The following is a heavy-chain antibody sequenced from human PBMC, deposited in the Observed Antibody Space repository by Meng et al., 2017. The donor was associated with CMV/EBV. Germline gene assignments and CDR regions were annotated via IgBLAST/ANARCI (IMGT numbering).Heavy chain of an antibody. Sequence: ASVKVSRKASGYTFTSYNINWVRQATGQGLEWMGWMNPNSGHTSYAQKFQGRVTMTRDTSISTAYMELNSLRSDDTAVYYCARAITVAGTPTFDYWGQGSLVTVSS. V-gene: IGHV1-8*01. CDR3: ARAITVAGTPTFDY. CDR2: MNPNSGHT. J-gene: IGHJ4*02. D-gene: IGHD6-19*01. CDR1: GYTFTSYN.